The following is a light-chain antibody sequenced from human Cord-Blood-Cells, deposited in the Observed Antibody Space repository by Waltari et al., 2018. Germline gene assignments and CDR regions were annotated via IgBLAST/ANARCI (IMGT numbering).Light chain of an antibody. CDR2: DGS. V-gene: IGLV2-23*01. Sequence: SALTQPASVSGSPGPSITIPCTGTSSDLGSYNLVSWYSQPPGTAPKLMTYDGSKRPSGVSTRFSGSKSGNTASLTISGLQAEDEADYYCCSYAGSSTWVFGGGTKLTVL. CDR3: CSYAGSSTWV. CDR1: SSDLGSYNL. J-gene: IGLJ3*02.